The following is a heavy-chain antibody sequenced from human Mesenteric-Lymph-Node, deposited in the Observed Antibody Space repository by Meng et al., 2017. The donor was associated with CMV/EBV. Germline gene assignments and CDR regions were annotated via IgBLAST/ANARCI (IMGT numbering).Heavy chain of an antibody. CDR3: ARAHEYCSSTSCYCRD. J-gene: IGHJ4*02. D-gene: IGHD2-2*01. CDR1: GFTFSSYS. CDR2: ISSSSSYI. Sequence: GGSLRLSCAASGFTFSSYSMNWVRQAPGKGLEWVSSISSSSSYIYYADSVKGRFTISRDNAKNSLYLQMNSLRAEDTAVYYCARAHEYCSSTSCYCRDWGQGTLVTVSS. V-gene: IGHV3-21*01.